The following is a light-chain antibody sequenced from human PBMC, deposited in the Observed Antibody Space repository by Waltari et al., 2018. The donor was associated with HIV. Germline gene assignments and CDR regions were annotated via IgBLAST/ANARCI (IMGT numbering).Light chain of an antibody. Sequence: DIVMTQSPLFLPVTPGEPASISCRSRQSLLYSNGQNYGDWYLQKPGQSPQLLIYLGSYRASGVPDRFSGSGSGTDFTLKISRVEAADVGVYYCMQPLQTPRTFGQGTKVEIK. CDR1: QSLLYSNGQNY. V-gene: IGKV2-28*01. CDR3: MQPLQTPRT. CDR2: LGS. J-gene: IGKJ1*01.